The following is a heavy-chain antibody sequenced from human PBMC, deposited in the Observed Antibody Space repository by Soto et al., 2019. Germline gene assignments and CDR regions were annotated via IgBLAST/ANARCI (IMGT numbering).Heavy chain of an antibody. Sequence: QVHLQESGPGLVKPSQTLSLNCTVSGGSVSSGDYYWTWIRQHPGKGLEWIGYISYTGSTYYNPSLEGRVSISVDTSSTHFSLRLNSVPAADTAVYYCATTGGYGTPGDYWGQGTLVTVSS. J-gene: IGHJ4*02. CDR1: GGSVSSGDYY. CDR2: ISYTGST. CDR3: ATTGGYGTPGDY. D-gene: IGHD5-12*01. V-gene: IGHV4-31*03.